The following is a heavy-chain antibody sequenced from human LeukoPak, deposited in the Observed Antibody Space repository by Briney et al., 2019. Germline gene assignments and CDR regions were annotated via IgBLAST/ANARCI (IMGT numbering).Heavy chain of an antibody. D-gene: IGHD5-12*01. V-gene: IGHV5-10-1*01. Sequence: GESLKISCKGSGYSFTSYWISWVRQMPGKGLEWMVRIDPSDSYTNYSPSFQGHVTISADKSINTAYLQWASLKASDTAMYYCSTARAFDSRSFDYWGQGSLVTVSS. CDR1: GYSFTSYW. CDR2: IDPSDSYT. CDR3: STARAFDSRSFDY. J-gene: IGHJ4*02.